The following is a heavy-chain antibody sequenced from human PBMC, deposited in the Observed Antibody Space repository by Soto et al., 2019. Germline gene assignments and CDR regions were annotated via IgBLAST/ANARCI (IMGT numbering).Heavy chain of an antibody. CDR1: GGSFSGYY. CDR2: INHSGST. J-gene: IGHJ4*02. D-gene: IGHD5-12*01. CDR3: ARAAGEMATITGGGYFDY. V-gene: IGHV4-34*01. Sequence: SETLSLTCAVYGGSFSGYYWSWIRQPPGKGLEWIGEINHSGSTNYNPSLKSRVTISVDTSKNQFSLKLSSVTAADTAVYYCARAAGEMATITGGGYFDYWGQGTLVTVSS.